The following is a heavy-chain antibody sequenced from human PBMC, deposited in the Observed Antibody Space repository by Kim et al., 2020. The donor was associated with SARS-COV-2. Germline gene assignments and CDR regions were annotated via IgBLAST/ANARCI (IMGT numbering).Heavy chain of an antibody. V-gene: IGHV4-34*01. Sequence: PPLKSRVTISVDTSKNQFSLKLSTVTAADTAVYYCARLGYPTIWVNAFDIWGQGTMVTVSS. J-gene: IGHJ3*02. CDR3: ARLGYPTIWVNAFDI. D-gene: IGHD3-9*01.